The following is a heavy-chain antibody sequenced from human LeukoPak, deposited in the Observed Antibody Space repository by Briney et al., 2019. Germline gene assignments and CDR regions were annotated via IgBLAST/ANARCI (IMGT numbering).Heavy chain of an antibody. V-gene: IGHV4-59*01. CDR1: GGSISSYY. Sequence: SETLSLTCTVTGGSISSYYWSWIRQPPGKGLEWIGYIYYSGSTNYNPSLKSRVTISVDTSKNQFSLKLSSVTAADTAVYYCSRVQSGYDHYYYYGMDVWGQGTTVTLSS. CDR2: IYYSGST. D-gene: IGHD5-12*01. J-gene: IGHJ6*02. CDR3: SRVQSGYDHYYYYGMDV.